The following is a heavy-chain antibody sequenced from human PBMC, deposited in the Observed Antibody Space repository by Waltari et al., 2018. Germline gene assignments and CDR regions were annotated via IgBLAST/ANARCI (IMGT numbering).Heavy chain of an antibody. J-gene: IGHJ4*02. CDR1: GGSFSGYY. CDR3: ARVTRVDSSGWHYFDY. CDR2: INHSGST. D-gene: IGHD6-19*01. V-gene: IGHV4-34*01. Sequence: QVQLQQWGAGLLKPSETLSLTCAVYGGSFSGYYWSWIRQPPGKGLEWIGEINHSGSTNYNPSLKSRVTISVDTSKNQFSLKLSSVTAADTAVYYCARVTRVDSSGWHYFDYWGQGTLVTVSS.